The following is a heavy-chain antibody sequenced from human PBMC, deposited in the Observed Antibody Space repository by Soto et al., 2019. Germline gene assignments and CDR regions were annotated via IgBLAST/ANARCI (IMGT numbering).Heavy chain of an antibody. D-gene: IGHD1-26*01. V-gene: IGHV4-39*01. CDR2: IYYSGST. Sequence: QLQLQESGPGLVKPSETLSLTCTVSGGSISSSSYYWGWIRQPPGKGLEWIGSIYYSGSTYYNPSLKSRVTISVDTSKNQFSLKLSSVTAADTAVYYCARQPGWEPRTVDYWGQGTLVTVSS. CDR1: GGSISSSSYY. CDR3: ARQPGWEPRTVDY. J-gene: IGHJ4*02.